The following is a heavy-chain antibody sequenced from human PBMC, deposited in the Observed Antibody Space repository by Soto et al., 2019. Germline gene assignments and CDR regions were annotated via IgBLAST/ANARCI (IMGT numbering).Heavy chain of an antibody. CDR3: ASSAGMDPLLNDYGLNV. J-gene: IGHJ6*02. Sequence: QVLLVQSSAEVKKPGSSVKVSCKASGGTFTSTAFSWVRQAPGQGLEWMGGIIPVLGTPNYAQKFQARLTVTADAAMTIVHMELISLRSDDTAVYYCASSAGMDPLLNDYGLNVWGQGTTVTVSS. CDR1: GGTFTSTA. V-gene: IGHV1-69*01. CDR2: IIPVLGTP. D-gene: IGHD6-19*01.